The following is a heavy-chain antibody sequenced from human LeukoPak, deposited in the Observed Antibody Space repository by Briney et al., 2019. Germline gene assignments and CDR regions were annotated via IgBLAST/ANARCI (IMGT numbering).Heavy chain of an antibody. D-gene: IGHD6-13*01. CDR2: ISSSSSYI. CDR3: ARDLSSSWYRFDY. J-gene: IGHJ4*02. CDR1: GFTFSSYS. V-gene: IGHV3-21*01. Sequence: GGSLRLSCAASGFTFSSYSMNWVRQAPGKGLEWVSSISSSSSYIYYADSVKGRFTISRDNAKNSLYLQMNSLRAEDTAVYYCARDLSSSWYRFDYWGQGTLVTVSS.